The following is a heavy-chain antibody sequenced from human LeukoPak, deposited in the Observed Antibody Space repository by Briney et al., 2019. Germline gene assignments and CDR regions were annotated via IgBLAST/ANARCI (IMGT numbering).Heavy chain of an antibody. Sequence: GGSLRLSCAAPGFTFRSYEMNWVRQAPGEGLEWVSFISNSGDSIYYADSVKGRFTISRDNAKNSLFPQMNSLRAEDTAVYYCARSEARFMLSWGQGTLVTVSS. D-gene: IGHD3-16*02. CDR1: GFTFRSYE. J-gene: IGHJ4*02. V-gene: IGHV3-48*03. CDR2: ISNSGDSI. CDR3: ARSEARFMLS.